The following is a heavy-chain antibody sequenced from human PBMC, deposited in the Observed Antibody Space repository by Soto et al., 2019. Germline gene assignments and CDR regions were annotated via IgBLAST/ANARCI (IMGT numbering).Heavy chain of an antibody. CDR2: ISSSSIYI. V-gene: IGHV3-21*01. Sequence: EVQLVESGGGLVKPGGSLRLSCAASGFTFSSYSMNWVRQAPGKGLEWGSSISSSSIYINYADPVKGRFTISRDNAKKSLYLQMNCRGGEDTTVYYCARVYFRRVAAEARPSDDYYYGMDVWGQGTTVTVSS. CDR1: GFTFSSYS. CDR3: ARVYFRRVAAEARPSDDYYYGMDV. D-gene: IGHD6-13*01. J-gene: IGHJ6*02.